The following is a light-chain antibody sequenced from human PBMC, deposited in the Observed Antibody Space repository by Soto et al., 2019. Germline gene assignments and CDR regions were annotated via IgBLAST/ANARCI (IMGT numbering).Light chain of an antibody. CDR2: GAS. J-gene: IGKJ1*01. V-gene: IGKV3-20*01. CDR3: QQYGSSRWT. Sequence: EIVLTQSPGTLSLSPGERATLSCRASQSVSSSYSAWYLQKPGQAPRLLIYGASSRATGIPDRFSGSGSGTDFTLTISRLEPEDFAVYYCQQYGSSRWTFGQGTKVEIK. CDR1: QSVSSSY.